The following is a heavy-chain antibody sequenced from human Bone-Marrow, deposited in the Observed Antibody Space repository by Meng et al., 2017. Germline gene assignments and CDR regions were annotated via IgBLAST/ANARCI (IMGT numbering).Heavy chain of an antibody. CDR1: GFTFSSYG. CDR2: RWYDGSNK. V-gene: IGHV3-33*01. D-gene: IGHD3-22*01. J-gene: IGHJ6*02. Sequence: GESLKISCAASGFTFSSYGMHWVRQAPGKGLEWVAVRWYDGSNKYYADSVKGRFTISRDNSKNTLYLQMNSLRAEDTAVYYCARDMHYDSSGCREVDYYYYYGMDVWGQGTTVTVSS. CDR3: ARDMHYDSSGCREVDYYYYYGMDV.